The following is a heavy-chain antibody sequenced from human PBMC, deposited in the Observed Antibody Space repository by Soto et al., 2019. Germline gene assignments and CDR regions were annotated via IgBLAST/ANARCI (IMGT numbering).Heavy chain of an antibody. Sequence: GGSPRLSCAASGFTFSTYGMHWVRQAPGKGLEWVAVMWYDGTNEKYADSVKGRFTISRDNSKSTLYLQMNSLRAEDTGVYYCARTDCSSSTCPRDLVGETTMDYWSHGTQVTVSS. J-gene: IGHJ4*01. CDR1: GFTFSTYG. CDR3: ARTDCSSSTCPRDLVGETTMDY. CDR2: MWYDGTNE. V-gene: IGHV3-33*08. D-gene: IGHD2-2*01.